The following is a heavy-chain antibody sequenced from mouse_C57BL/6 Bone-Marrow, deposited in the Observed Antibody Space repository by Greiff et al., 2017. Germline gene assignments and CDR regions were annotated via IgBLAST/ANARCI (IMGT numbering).Heavy chain of an antibody. D-gene: IGHD1-1*01. CDR1: GFNIKDDY. CDR2: IDPENGDT. Sequence: EVQLQQSGAELVRPGASVKLSCTASGFNIKDDYMHWVKQRPEQGLEWIGWIDPENGDTEYASKFQGKATITADTSSNTAHLQLSSLTSEDTAVYYCTTFYYGSRNWYFDVWGTGTTVTVSS. CDR3: TTFYYGSRNWYFDV. J-gene: IGHJ1*03. V-gene: IGHV14-4*01.